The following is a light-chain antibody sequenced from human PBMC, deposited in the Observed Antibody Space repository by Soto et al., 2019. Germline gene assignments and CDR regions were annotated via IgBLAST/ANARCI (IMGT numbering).Light chain of an antibody. V-gene: IGLV1-47*01. Sequence: QSVLTQPPSASGTPGQRVTISCSGSSSNIGSDYVYWYQQLPGTAPKALIYRTNQRPSGVPDRFSGSKSGTSASLAISGLRSEDEADYYCAAWDKSLSGVVFGGGTKLTVL. CDR1: SSNIGSDY. J-gene: IGLJ3*02. CDR2: RTN. CDR3: AAWDKSLSGVV.